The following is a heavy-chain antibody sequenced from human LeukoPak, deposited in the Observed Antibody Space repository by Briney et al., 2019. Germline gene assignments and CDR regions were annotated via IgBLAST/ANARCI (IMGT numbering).Heavy chain of an antibody. CDR1: GFTFSSHW. CDR3: SRDFES. CDR2: IKQDGSEI. J-gene: IGHJ4*02. Sequence: PGGSLRLSCAASGFTFSSHWMYWVRQTPGKGLEWVANIKQDGSEINYVGSVKGRFIISRDNAKNSLFLQMNSLRAEDTAVYYCSRDFESWGQGTLVTVSS. V-gene: IGHV3-7*01.